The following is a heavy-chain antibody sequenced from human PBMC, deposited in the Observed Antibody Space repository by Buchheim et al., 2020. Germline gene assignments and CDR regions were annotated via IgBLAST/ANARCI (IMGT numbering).Heavy chain of an antibody. CDR1: GYSFTSYW. V-gene: IGHV5-51*01. CDR3: ARASNIATPWVY. J-gene: IGHJ4*02. Sequence: EVQLVQSGAEVKKPGESLKISCKGSGYSFTSYWIGWVRQVPGKCLEWMGLIYPGDSHTRFSPSFQGQVTISADQSIRTAYLQWSSLKASDTAMYYCARASNIATPWVYWGQVTL. CDR2: IYPGDSHT. D-gene: IGHD6-6*01.